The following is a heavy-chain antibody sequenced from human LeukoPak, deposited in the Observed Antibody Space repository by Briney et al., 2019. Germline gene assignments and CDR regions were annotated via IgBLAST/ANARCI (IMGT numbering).Heavy chain of an antibody. D-gene: IGHD2-2*02. CDR2: ISAYNGNT. J-gene: IGHJ4*02. Sequence: GASVKVSCKASGYTFTSYGISWVRQAPGQGLEWMGWISAYNGNTNYAQKLQGRVTMTTDTSTSTAYMELRSLRSDDTAVYYCAGCSSTSCYRGYFDYWGQGTLVTVSS. V-gene: IGHV1-18*01. CDR3: AGCSSTSCYRGYFDY. CDR1: GYTFTSYG.